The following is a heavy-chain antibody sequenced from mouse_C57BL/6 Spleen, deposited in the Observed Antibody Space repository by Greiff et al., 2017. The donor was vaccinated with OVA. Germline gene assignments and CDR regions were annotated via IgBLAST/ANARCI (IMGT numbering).Heavy chain of an antibody. D-gene: IGHD1-1*01. CDR2: IDPNSGGT. CDR3: ARGATVVATRGAMDY. CDR1: GYTFTSYW. V-gene: IGHV1-72*01. J-gene: IGHJ4*01. Sequence: QVQLQQPGAELVKPGASVKLSCKASGYTFTSYWMHWVKQRPGRGLEWIGRIDPNSGGTKYNEKFKSKATLTVDKPSSPAYMQLSSLTAEDSAVYYCARGATVVATRGAMDYWGQGTSVTVSS.